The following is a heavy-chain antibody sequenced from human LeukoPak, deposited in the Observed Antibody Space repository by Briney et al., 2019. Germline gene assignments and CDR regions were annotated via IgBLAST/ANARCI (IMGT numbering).Heavy chain of an antibody. D-gene: IGHD3-22*01. V-gene: IGHV1-18*01. CDR2: ISAYNGNT. Sequence: GASVKVSCKASGYTFTSYGISWVRQAPGQGLEWMGWISAYNGNTNYAQKLQGRVTMTTETSTSTAYTELRSLRSDDTAVYYWARDRGLALDSSGYSSSEGGDHWGQGTLVTVSS. CDR1: GYTFTSYG. J-gene: IGHJ4*02. CDR3: ARDRGLALDSSGYSSSEGGDH.